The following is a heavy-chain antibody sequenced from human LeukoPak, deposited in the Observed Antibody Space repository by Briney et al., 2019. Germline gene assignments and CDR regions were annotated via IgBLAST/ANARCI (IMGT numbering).Heavy chain of an antibody. CDR1: GYTFTSYA. CDR3: ARDLGDFELGSDY. CDR2: INAGNGNT. Sequence: ASVKVSCKASGYTFTSYAMHWVRQAPGQGLELMGWINAGNGNTKYSQKFQGRVTITRDTSASTAYMELSSLRSEDTAVYYCARDLGDFELGSDYWGQGTLVTVSS. J-gene: IGHJ4*02. V-gene: IGHV1-3*01. D-gene: IGHD1-7*01.